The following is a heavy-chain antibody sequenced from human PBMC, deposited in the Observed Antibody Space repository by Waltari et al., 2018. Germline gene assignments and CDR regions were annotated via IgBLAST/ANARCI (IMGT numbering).Heavy chain of an antibody. CDR1: GYTFTTYS. CDR2: ISADSGNT. J-gene: IGHJ6*02. V-gene: IGHV1-18*01. Sequence: QVQLVQSGGEVKKPGASVKVSCKASGYTFTTYSMTWVRQAPGQGLEWMGWISADSGNTNYAQKLQGRVSMTTDTSTSTGYMELRSLRSDDTAIYYCARNNDMDVWGQGTTVTVSS. CDR3: ARNNDMDV.